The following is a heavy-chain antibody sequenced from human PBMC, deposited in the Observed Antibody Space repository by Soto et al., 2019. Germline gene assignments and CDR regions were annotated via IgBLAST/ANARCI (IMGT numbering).Heavy chain of an antibody. D-gene: IGHD6-13*01. Sequence: SVKVSCKASGGSFSSYSISWVRQAPGQGLEWMGGIIPIVGTGNYAQNFQGRVTITADESTSTAYMELSSLRSEDTAMYYCARDLRAAGRPGMDVWGQGTTVTVSS. CDR3: ARDLRAAGRPGMDV. CDR2: IIPIVGTG. V-gene: IGHV1-69*13. CDR1: GGSFSSYS. J-gene: IGHJ6*02.